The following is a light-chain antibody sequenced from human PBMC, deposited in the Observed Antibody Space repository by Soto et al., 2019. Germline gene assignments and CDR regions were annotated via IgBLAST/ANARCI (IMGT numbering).Light chain of an antibody. V-gene: IGKV1-5*01. CDR1: QSIGKW. J-gene: IGKJ4*01. Sequence: DVQMTQSPSALSASVGDTVTITCRASQSIGKWLAWYQQNPGRAPKLLITDVSNLEIGVPARFSGGGSETEFTLSINSLESDDFETYYCQQYSRYSLTLGGGTKVDI. CDR3: QQYSRYSLT. CDR2: DVS.